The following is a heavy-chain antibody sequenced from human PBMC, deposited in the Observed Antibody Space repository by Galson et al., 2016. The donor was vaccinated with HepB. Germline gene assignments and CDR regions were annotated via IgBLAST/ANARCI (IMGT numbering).Heavy chain of an antibody. D-gene: IGHD6-13*01. Sequence: SLRLSCAASGFTFNNYAMSWVRQAPGEGLEWVSAISGSGVTTYYADSVKGRFSISRDNSKNTLYLHINSLRAEDTAVYYCAKGTAAPSKYYFDFWGQGAPVTASS. V-gene: IGHV3-23*01. J-gene: IGHJ4*02. CDR1: GFTFNNYA. CDR3: AKGTAAPSKYYFDF. CDR2: ISGSGVTT.